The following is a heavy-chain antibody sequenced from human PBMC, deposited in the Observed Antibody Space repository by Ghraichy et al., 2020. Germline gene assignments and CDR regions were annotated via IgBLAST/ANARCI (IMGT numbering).Heavy chain of an antibody. D-gene: IGHD2-15*01. CDR3: ARTPVVAATHYYYYGMDV. CDR1: GYTFTSYD. CDR2: MNPNSGNT. J-gene: IGHJ6*02. Sequence: ASVKVSCKASGYTFTSYDINWVRQATGQGLEWMGWMNPNSGNTGYAQKFQGRVTMTRNTSISTVYMELSSLRSEDTAVYYCARTPVVAATHYYYYGMDVWGQGTTVTVSS. V-gene: IGHV1-8*01.